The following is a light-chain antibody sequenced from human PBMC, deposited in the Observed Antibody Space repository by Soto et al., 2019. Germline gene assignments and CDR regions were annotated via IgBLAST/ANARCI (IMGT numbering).Light chain of an antibody. CDR1: SSDVGSYNL. Sequence: QSALTQPASVSGSPRQSITISCTGTSSDVGSYNLVSWYQQHPGKAPKLIIYEGTKRPAGVSIRFSGPKSGNTASLTISGLQTEDEADFYCCSYAGNSTWVFGGGTKVTVL. CDR3: CSYAGNSTWV. V-gene: IGLV2-23*01. J-gene: IGLJ3*02. CDR2: EGT.